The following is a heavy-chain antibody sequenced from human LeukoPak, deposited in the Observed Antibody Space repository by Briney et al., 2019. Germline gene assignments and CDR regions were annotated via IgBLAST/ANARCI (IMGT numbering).Heavy chain of an antibody. CDR1: GGSFSGYY. V-gene: IGHV4-34*01. CDR3: ARELTVAIDI. J-gene: IGHJ3*02. CDR2: INHSGST. Sequence: SETLSLTCAVYGGSFSGYYWSWIRQPPGKGLEWIGEINHSGSTNYNPSLKRRVTTSVDTSKNQFSLKLSSVTDADTAVYYCARELTVAIDIWGQGTMVTVSS. D-gene: IGHD3-16*01.